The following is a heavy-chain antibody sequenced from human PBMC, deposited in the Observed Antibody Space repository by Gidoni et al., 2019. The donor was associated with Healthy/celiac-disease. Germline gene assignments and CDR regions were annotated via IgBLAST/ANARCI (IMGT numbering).Heavy chain of an antibody. CDR1: GFPFSSYA. Sequence: EVQLLASGGGLVQPGGSLRLSCAASGFPFSSYALSWVHQAPGKGLEWVSAIRGSGGSTYYADSVKGRFTISRDNSKNTLYLQMNSLRAEDTAVYYCAKDGMEGIVPLRHYYYGMDVWGQGTTVTVSS. V-gene: IGHV3-23*01. CDR3: AKDGMEGIVPLRHYYYGMDV. CDR2: IRGSGGST. D-gene: IGHD2-8*01. J-gene: IGHJ6*02.